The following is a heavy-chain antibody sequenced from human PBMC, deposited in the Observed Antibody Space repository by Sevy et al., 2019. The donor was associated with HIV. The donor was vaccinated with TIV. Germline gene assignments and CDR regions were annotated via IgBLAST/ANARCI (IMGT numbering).Heavy chain of an antibody. CDR1: GFTFSSYG. CDR3: AKGLEWLRLGSFDY. V-gene: IGHV3-30*18. J-gene: IGHJ4*02. Sequence: GGSLRLSCAASGFTFSSYGMHWVRQAPGKGLEWVAVISYDGSNKYYADSVKGRFTISRDNSKNTLYLQMNSLRAEDTAVYYCAKGLEWLRLGSFDYWGQGTLVTVSS. D-gene: IGHD5-12*01. CDR2: ISYDGSNK.